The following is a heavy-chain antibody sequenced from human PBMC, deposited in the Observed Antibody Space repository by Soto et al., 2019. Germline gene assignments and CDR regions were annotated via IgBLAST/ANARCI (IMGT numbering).Heavy chain of an antibody. CDR1: GYSFTSLD. V-gene: IGHV1-8*01. Sequence: QVQLVQSGAEVREPGASVKVSCKASGYSFTSLDINWVRQTTGQGLEWMGWMQPSSGRTGYAQKFQGRVTMTRDTSINTAYMELSSLTSDDTAFCDCARGVTAGVDYWGQGTLVTVSS. D-gene: IGHD1-26*01. J-gene: IGHJ4*02. CDR2: MQPSSGRT. CDR3: ARGVTAGVDY.